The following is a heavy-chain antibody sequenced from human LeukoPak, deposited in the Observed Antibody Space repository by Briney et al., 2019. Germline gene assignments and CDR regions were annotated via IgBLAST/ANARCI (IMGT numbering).Heavy chain of an antibody. CDR1: GFSLSNFW. D-gene: IGHD2/OR15-2a*01. CDR2: IKQDGSEQ. CDR3: ARERASEDYCKAPPFDF. Sequence: PGGSLRLSCAATGFSLSNFWMSWVRQAPGKGLEWVANIKQDGSEQYYVDTLKGRFSISRDNAKNSLYLEMHSLRAEDTAVYYCARERASEDYCKAPPFDFCGQGTLVTVSS. J-gene: IGHJ4*02. V-gene: IGHV3-7*01.